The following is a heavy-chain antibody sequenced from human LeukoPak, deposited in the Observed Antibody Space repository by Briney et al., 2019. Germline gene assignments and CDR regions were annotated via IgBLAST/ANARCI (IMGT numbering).Heavy chain of an antibody. CDR1: GGSISSSNW. D-gene: IGHD6-13*01. Sequence: SETLSLTCAVSGGSISSSNWWSWVRQPPGKGLEWIGEIYHSGSTNYNPSLKSRVTISVDKSKNQFSLKLSSVTAADTAVYYCARAMYSSSWSHYFDYWGQGTLVTVSS. V-gene: IGHV4-4*02. CDR3: ARAMYSSSWSHYFDY. CDR2: IYHSGST. J-gene: IGHJ4*02.